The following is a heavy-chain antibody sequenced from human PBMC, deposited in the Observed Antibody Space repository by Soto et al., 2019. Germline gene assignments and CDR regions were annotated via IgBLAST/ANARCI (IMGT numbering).Heavy chain of an antibody. CDR3: ARGEYSSSFSSRWFGP. V-gene: IGHV1-2*04. J-gene: IGHJ5*02. CDR2: INPNSGGT. Sequence: ASVKVSCKASGYTFTGYYMHWVRQAPGQGLEWMGWINPNSGGTNYAQKFQGWVTMTRDTSISTAYMELSRLRSDDTAVYYCARGEYSSSFSSRWFGPWGQGTLVTVSS. D-gene: IGHD6-6*01. CDR1: GYTFTGYY.